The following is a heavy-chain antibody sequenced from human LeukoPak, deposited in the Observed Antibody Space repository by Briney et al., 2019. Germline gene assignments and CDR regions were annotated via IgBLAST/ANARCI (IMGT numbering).Heavy chain of an antibody. Sequence: GGSLRLSCAASGFTFSDAWVSWVRQAPGKGLEWVGRIKSKTHGGTTQYAAPVKGRFTISRDDSKTAVYLQMNSLKSEDAAMYFCTTERPYFDNWGQGTLVTVSS. CDR1: GFTFSDAW. V-gene: IGHV3-15*01. CDR2: IKSKTHGGTT. CDR3: TTERPYFDN. J-gene: IGHJ4*02.